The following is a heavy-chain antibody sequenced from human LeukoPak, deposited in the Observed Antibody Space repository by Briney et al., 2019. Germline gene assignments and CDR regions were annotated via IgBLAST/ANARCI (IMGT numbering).Heavy chain of an antibody. CDR2: IRYDGSNK. CDR1: GFTFSSYG. D-gene: IGHD3-16*01. Sequence: GGSLRLSCAASGFTFSSYGMHWVRQAPGKGLEWVAFIRYDGSNKYYADSVKGRFTISRDNSKNTLYLQMNSLRAEDTAVYYCAKDYDSLYYFDYWGQGTLVTVSS. J-gene: IGHJ4*02. CDR3: AKDYDSLYYFDY. V-gene: IGHV3-30*02.